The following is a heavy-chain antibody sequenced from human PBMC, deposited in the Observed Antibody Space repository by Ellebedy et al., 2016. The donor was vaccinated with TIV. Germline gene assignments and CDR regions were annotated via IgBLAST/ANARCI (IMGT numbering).Heavy chain of an antibody. J-gene: IGHJ4*02. Sequence: ASVKVSXXASGYTFTSYDINWVRQATGQGLEWMGWMNPNSGNTGYAQKFQGRVTMTRDTSTSTVYMELSSLRSEDTAVYYCARLYSGYDYRDLYSSSSGYWGQGTLVTVSS. V-gene: IGHV1-8*01. D-gene: IGHD5-12*01. CDR2: MNPNSGNT. CDR3: ARLYSGYDYRDLYSSSSGY. CDR1: GYTFTSYD.